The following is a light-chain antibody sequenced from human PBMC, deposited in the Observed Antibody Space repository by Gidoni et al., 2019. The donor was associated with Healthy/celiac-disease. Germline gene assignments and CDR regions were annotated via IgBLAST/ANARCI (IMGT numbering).Light chain of an antibody. CDR3: CSHAGSYTFGVV. CDR1: SSDVGGYNY. V-gene: IGLV2-11*01. Sequence: QSALTQPRSVSGSPGQSVTISCTGTSSDVGGYNYVSWYQQHPGKAPKLMIYDVSKRPSGVPYRFSGSKSGNTASLTISGLQAEDEADYYCCSHAGSYTFGVVFGGGTKLTVL. J-gene: IGLJ2*01. CDR2: DVS.